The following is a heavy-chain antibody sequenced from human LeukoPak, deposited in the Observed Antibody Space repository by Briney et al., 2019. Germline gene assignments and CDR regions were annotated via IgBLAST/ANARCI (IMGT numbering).Heavy chain of an antibody. CDR1: GGSFSGYY. Sequence: SETLSLTCAVYGGSFSGYYWSWIRQPPGKGLEWIGEINHSGSTNYNPSLKSRVTISVDTSKNQFSLKLSSVTAADTAVYYCARTAAAAPFDYWGQGALVTVSS. CDR3: ARTAAAAPFDY. D-gene: IGHD6-13*01. J-gene: IGHJ4*02. V-gene: IGHV4-34*01. CDR2: INHSGST.